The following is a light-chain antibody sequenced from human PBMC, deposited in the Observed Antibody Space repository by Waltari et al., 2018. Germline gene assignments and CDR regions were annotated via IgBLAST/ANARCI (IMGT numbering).Light chain of an antibody. Sequence: DIQMTQSPSSLSASVGDRVTITCRASQSVSTYLNWYQQKPGKVPSLLIYAASALHTGVPSRFSGGGSGTDFTLTINSLQPEDFATYYCQQTFSNLWTFGQGTKVEIK. J-gene: IGKJ1*01. CDR1: QSVSTY. CDR2: AAS. V-gene: IGKV1-39*01. CDR3: QQTFSNLWT.